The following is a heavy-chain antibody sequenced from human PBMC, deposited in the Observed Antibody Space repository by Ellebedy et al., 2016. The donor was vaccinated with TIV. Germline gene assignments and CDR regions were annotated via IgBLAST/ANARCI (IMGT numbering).Heavy chain of an antibody. J-gene: IGHJ4*02. Sequence: MPSETLSLTCTVSAGYMRSYYWNWLRQPPGKGLEWIGYIFNSGSTNYNPSLKSRVTISLDTSKNQFALSLSSVTAADTAVYYCARHGYYYGSGSYSRSPFDNWGQGTLVTVSS. CDR2: IFNSGST. CDR1: AGYMRSYY. D-gene: IGHD3-10*01. CDR3: ARHGYYYGSGSYSRSPFDN. V-gene: IGHV4-59*08.